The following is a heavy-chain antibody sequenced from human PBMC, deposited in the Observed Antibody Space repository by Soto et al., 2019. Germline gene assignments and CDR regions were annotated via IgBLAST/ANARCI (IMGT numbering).Heavy chain of an antibody. Sequence: SETLSLTCAVSGYSISSGYYWGWIRQPPGKGLEWIGSIYHSGSTYYNPSLKSRVSISVDTSKNQFSLRLSSVTAADTAMYYCARRHSSSWYGLDYWGQRTLVTSPQ. CDR1: GYSISSGYY. J-gene: IGHJ4*02. CDR3: ARRHSSSWYGLDY. CDR2: IYHSGST. V-gene: IGHV4-38-2*01. D-gene: IGHD6-13*01.